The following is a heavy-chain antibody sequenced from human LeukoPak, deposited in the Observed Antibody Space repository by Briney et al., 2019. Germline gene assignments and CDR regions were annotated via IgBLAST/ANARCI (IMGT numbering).Heavy chain of an antibody. CDR2: INPDSGGT. V-gene: IGHV1-2*02. D-gene: IGHD2-15*01. CDR1: GYTFTGYY. CDR3: AREGYCSGGSCHYYYMDV. J-gene: IGHJ6*03. Sequence: ASVKVSCKASGYTFTGYYMHWVRQAPGQGLEWMGWINPDSGGTNYAQKFQGRVTMTRDTSISTAYMELSRLSSDDTAVYYCAREGYCSGGSCHYYYMDVWGKGTTVTVSS.